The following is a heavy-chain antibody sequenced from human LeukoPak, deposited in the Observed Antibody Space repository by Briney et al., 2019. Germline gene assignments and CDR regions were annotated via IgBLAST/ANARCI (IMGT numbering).Heavy chain of an antibody. J-gene: IGHJ4*02. V-gene: IGHV4-39*07. D-gene: IGHD1-26*01. CDR1: GGSISSRTYY. CDR3: ASLRERSYYARGFDY. Sequence: SETLFLTCTVPGGSISSRTYYWVWIRQPPGKGLERLGSINYSGNTYYNPSVKSRVTISVDTSKNQFSLKVSSVTAADTAVYYCASLRERSYYARGFDYWGQGTLVTVSS. CDR2: INYSGNT.